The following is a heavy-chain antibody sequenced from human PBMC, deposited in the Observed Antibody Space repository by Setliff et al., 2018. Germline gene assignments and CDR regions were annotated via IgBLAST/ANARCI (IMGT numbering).Heavy chain of an antibody. CDR1: GYSISSGYN. CDR3: ARWGENSGRPDWRAFDI. D-gene: IGHD1-26*01. CDR2: VGYNGNT. J-gene: IGHJ3*02. Sequence: PSETLSLTCAVSGYSISSGYNWGWIRQPPGKGLEWIGYVGYNGNTHYNPSLNSRVTMSVDTSKNQFSLKLTSVSAADTAVYYCARWGENSGRPDWRAFDIWGQGTMVTVSS. V-gene: IGHV4-38-2*01.